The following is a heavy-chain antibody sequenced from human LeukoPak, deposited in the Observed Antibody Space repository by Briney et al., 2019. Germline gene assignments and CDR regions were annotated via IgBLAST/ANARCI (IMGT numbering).Heavy chain of an antibody. CDR1: GFTLSSYA. V-gene: IGHV3-64D*09. CDR2: ISTDGRRT. J-gene: IGHJ4*02. Sequence: PGGSLRLSCSASGFTLSSYAMHWVRQAPGKGLEYVSAISTDGRRTYYTDSVKGRFTISRDNSKNTLYLQMSSLRAEDTALYYCVKRWSSDDRDYWGQGTLVTVSS. D-gene: IGHD6-25*01. CDR3: VKRWSSDDRDY.